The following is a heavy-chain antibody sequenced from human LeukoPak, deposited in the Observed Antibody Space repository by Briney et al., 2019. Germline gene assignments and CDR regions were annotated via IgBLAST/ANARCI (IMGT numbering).Heavy chain of an antibody. Sequence: PGGSLRLSCVVSGFTLSSYWMHWVRQAPGKGLEWVSGINWNGGSTGYADSVKGRFTISRDNAKNSLYLQMNSLRAEDTALYYCARHYGGNSGGDAFDIWGQGTMVTVSS. V-gene: IGHV3-20*04. CDR2: INWNGGST. CDR3: ARHYGGNSGGDAFDI. CDR1: GFTLSSYW. J-gene: IGHJ3*02. D-gene: IGHD4-23*01.